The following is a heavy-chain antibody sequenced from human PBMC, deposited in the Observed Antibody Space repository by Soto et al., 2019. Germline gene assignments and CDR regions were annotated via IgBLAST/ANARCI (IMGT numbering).Heavy chain of an antibody. CDR2: VYYSGTT. J-gene: IGHJ3*02. V-gene: IGHV4-39*01. D-gene: IGHD6-19*01. Sequence: PXXTLSLACSVSGGSISSSSYYWNLIRQSPGKGLEWIGSVYYSGTTYYNPSLKRRVTISVDTYNQFSLKLSSVTAADTAYYFCARRPMVGPVAENAFDIWGQGTRVTVSS. CDR1: GGSISSSSYY. CDR3: ARRPMVGPVAENAFDI.